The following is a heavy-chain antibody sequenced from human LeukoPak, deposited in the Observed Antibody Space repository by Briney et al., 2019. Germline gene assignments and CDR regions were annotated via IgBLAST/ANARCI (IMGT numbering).Heavy chain of an antibody. Sequence: KPSQTLSPTCTVSGASISSGNYYWSWIRQPPGKGLEWIGYIYYSGSTYYNPSLKSRVTMSVDTSKNQFSLMLSSVTAADTAVYYCARGGYYCDDWGQGTLVTVSS. CDR1: GASISSGNYY. CDR3: ARGGYYCDD. J-gene: IGHJ4*02. CDR2: IYYSGST. V-gene: IGHV4-30-4*01.